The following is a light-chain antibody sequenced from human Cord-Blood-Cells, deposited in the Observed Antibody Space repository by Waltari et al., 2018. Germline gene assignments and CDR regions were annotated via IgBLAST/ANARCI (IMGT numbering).Light chain of an antibody. V-gene: IGKV1-9*01. CDR2: AAS. Sequence: DIQLTQSPSFLSASVGDRVTITCRASPGISSYLAWYQQKPGKAPKLLIYAASTLQSGVPGRFSGSGSGTEFTLTISSLQPEDLATYYCQQLNSYPITFGQGTRLEIK. CDR3: QQLNSYPIT. CDR1: PGISSY. J-gene: IGKJ5*01.